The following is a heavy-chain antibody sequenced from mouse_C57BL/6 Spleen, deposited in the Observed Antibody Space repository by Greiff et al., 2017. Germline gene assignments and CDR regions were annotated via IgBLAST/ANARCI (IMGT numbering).Heavy chain of an antibody. CDR3: TREIYYGNYGDFDY. D-gene: IGHD2-1*01. CDR1: GYTFTDYE. CDR2: IDPETGGT. J-gene: IGHJ2*01. V-gene: IGHV1-15*01. Sequence: VKLQESGAELVRPGASVTLSCKASGYTFTDYEMHWVKQTPVHGLEWIGAIDPETGGTAYNQKFKGKAILTADKSSSTAYMELRSLTSEDSAVYYCTREIYYGNYGDFDYWGQGTTLTVSS.